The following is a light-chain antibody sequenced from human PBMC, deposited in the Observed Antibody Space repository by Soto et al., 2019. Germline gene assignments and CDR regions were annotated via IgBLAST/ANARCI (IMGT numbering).Light chain of an antibody. CDR1: QSVSNF. CDR3: QKRSDWPQT. V-gene: IGKV3-11*01. Sequence: EIVLTQSPATLSLSPGERATLSCRASQSVSNFLDWYQQKPGQAPRLLIYEASNRATGIPARFSGSGSGTDFILTISSLEAEDFAVYYCQKRSDWPQTFGQGTKVDIK. CDR2: EAS. J-gene: IGKJ1*01.